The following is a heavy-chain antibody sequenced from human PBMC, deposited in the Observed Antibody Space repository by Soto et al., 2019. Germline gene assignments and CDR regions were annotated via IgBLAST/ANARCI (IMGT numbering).Heavy chain of an antibody. Sequence: GGSLRLSCAASGFTFSSYAMSWVRQAPGKGLEWVSAISGSGGSTYYADSVKGRFTISRDNSKNTLYLQMNSLRAEDTAVYYCAKQRSRLLDVAGDYWGQGTLVTVSS. CDR2: ISGSGGST. CDR3: AKQRSRLLDVAGDY. D-gene: IGHD3-22*01. J-gene: IGHJ4*02. V-gene: IGHV3-23*01. CDR1: GFTFSSYA.